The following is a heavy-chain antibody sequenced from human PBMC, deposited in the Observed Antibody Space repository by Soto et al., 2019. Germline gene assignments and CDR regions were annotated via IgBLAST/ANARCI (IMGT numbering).Heavy chain of an antibody. Sequence: QVQLQQWGAGLLKPSETLSLTCTVYGGSFSRYHWNWIRQAPGKGLQWLGEINHDAGTNDSPSLEGRVTISVDTSKNEFSLKLSSVTAADTGVYYCARGYGEEWPTSDFWGQGTLVTVSS. CDR2: INHDAGT. CDR1: GGSFSRYH. CDR3: ARGYGEEWPTSDF. J-gene: IGHJ4*02. D-gene: IGHD3-10*01. V-gene: IGHV4-34*01.